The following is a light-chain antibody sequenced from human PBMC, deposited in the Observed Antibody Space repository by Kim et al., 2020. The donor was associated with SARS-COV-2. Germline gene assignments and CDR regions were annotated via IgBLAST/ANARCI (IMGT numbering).Light chain of an antibody. CDR3: SSYAGSDNSV. J-gene: IGLJ2*01. CDR2: EVS. CDR1: SSDVGGYNY. Sequence: QSALIQPPSASGSPGQAVTISCTGTSSDVGGYNYVSWYQQHPGKAPKLMIYEVSKRPSGVPDRFSGSKSGNTASLTVSGLQAEDEADYYCSSYAGSDNSVFSGVAKLTVL. V-gene: IGLV2-8*01.